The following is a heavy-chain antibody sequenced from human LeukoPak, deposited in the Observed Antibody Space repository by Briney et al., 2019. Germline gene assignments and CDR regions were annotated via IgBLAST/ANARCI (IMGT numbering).Heavy chain of an antibody. CDR2: IYSIGST. CDR3: AKDQMVGGVTHNDY. D-gene: IGHD3-10*01. Sequence: PGGSLRLSCAASGFNVSSSFMSWVRQAPGKGLEWVSVIYSIGSTFYADSVKGRFTISRDNSKNMLYLHMNSLRAEDTAVYYCAKDQMVGGVTHNDYWGQGTLVTVSS. V-gene: IGHV3-53*01. J-gene: IGHJ4*02. CDR1: GFNVSSSF.